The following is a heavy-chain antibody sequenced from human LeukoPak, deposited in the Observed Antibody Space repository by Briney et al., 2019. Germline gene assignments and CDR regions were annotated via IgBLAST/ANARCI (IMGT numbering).Heavy chain of an antibody. CDR1: GFTFSSYG. J-gene: IGHJ4*02. D-gene: IGHD6-6*01. V-gene: IGHV3-30*02. CDR2: IRFDGISK. Sequence: GGSLRLSCAASGFTFSSYGMHWVRQAPGKGLEWVAFIRFDGISKYNADSVKGRFTISRDNSKNTLYLQMNRLRAEDTAVYYCAKAGSSSGFDYWGQGTLVTVSS. CDR3: AKAGSSSGFDY.